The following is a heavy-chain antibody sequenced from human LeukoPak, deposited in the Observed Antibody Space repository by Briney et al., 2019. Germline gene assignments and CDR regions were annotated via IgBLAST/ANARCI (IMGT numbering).Heavy chain of an antibody. CDR2: ISWDGGST. CDR3: AKVRSYDNNGYYDY. CDR1: GFTFDDYA. V-gene: IGHV3-43D*04. Sequence: QTGGSLRLSCAASGFTFDDYAMHWVRQAPGKGLDWPSLISWDGGSTYYADSVKGRFTISRDNSKNSLYLQMNSLRAEDTALYSCAKVRSYDNNGYYDYWGQGTLVTVSS. D-gene: IGHD3-22*01. J-gene: IGHJ4*02.